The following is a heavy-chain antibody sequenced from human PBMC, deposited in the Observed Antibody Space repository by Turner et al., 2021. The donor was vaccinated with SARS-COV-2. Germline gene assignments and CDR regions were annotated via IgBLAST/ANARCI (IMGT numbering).Heavy chain of an antibody. CDR2: ISSSSSYI. D-gene: IGHD3-22*01. CDR3: ARSPTAPGYYYDSSGYYTPYYFDY. J-gene: IGHJ4*02. V-gene: IGHV3-21*01. Sequence: EVQLVESGGGLVKPGGSLVRSCAAPGVTCSSDSMNWVRQAPGKWLEWVSSISSSSSYIYYADSVKGRFTSSRDNAKNSLYLQMNSLRAEDTAVYYCARSPTAPGYYYDSSGYYTPYYFDYWGQGTLVTVSS. CDR1: GVTCSSDS.